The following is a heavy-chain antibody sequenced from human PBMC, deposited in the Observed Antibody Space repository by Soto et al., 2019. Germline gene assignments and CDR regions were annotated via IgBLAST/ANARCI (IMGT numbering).Heavy chain of an antibody. Sequence: QLQLQESGPGLVKPSETLSLTCAVSGGSISGSYYYWGWLRQSPGRGPEWIGSVFYTGFTSYNPSLESRVSVSVDTSKNQFSRKVSAVTAADTAVYYCASSQKGYNWNYFDHWGQGALVTVAS. CDR3: ASSQKGYNWNYFDH. J-gene: IGHJ4*02. CDR2: VFYTGFT. V-gene: IGHV4-39*01. D-gene: IGHD1-20*01. CDR1: GGSISGSYYY.